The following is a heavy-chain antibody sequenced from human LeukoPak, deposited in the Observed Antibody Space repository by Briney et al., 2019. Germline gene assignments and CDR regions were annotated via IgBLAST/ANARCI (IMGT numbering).Heavy chain of an antibody. Sequence: SETLSLTCTVSGGSISSGSYYWSWIRQPAGKGLEWIGRIYTSGSTNYNPSLKSRVTISVDTSKNQFSLKLSSVTAADTAVYYCARELPIVVVTAIPGYFDYWGQGTLVTVSS. CDR1: GGSISSGSYY. D-gene: IGHD2-21*02. J-gene: IGHJ4*02. CDR3: ARELPIVVVTAIPGYFDY. CDR2: IYTSGST. V-gene: IGHV4-61*02.